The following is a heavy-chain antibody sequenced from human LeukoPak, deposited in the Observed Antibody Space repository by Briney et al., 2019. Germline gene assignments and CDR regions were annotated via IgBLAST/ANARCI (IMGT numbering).Heavy chain of an antibody. V-gene: IGHV3-48*01. Sequence: GGSLRLSCAAPGFTFSSYSMNWVRQAPGKGLEWVSYISSSSSTIYYADSVKGRFTISRDNAKNSLYLQMNSLRAEDTAVYYCARASYYYDSSRRGYFDYWGQGTLVTVSS. J-gene: IGHJ4*02. D-gene: IGHD3-22*01. CDR3: ARASYYYDSSRRGYFDY. CDR2: ISSSSSTI. CDR1: GFTFSSYS.